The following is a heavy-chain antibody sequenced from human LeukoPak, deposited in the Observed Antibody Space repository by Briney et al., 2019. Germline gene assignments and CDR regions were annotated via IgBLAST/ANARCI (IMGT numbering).Heavy chain of an antibody. CDR2: ISSNGGST. Sequence: GGSLRLSCSASGFTFSSYAMHWVRQAPGKGLEYVSAISSNGGSTYYADSVKGRFTISRDNSKNTLYLQMNSLRAEDTAVYYCARDPHSGSYSHWFDPWGQGTLVTVSS. J-gene: IGHJ5*02. D-gene: IGHD1-26*01. CDR1: GFTFSSYA. V-gene: IGHV3-64*04. CDR3: ARDPHSGSYSHWFDP.